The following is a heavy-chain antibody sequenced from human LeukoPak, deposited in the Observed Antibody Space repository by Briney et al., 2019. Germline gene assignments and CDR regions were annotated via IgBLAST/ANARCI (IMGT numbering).Heavy chain of an antibody. J-gene: IGHJ4*02. CDR3: ARAEQQLGFDY. CDR1: GGSISSYY. V-gene: IGHV4-59*01. D-gene: IGHD6-13*01. Sequence: SETLSLTCTVSGGSISSYYWSWIRQPPGKGLEWIGYIYYSGSTNYNPSLKSRVTISVDTSKNQFSLKLSSVTAADTAVYYCARAEQQLGFDYWGQGTLVTVPS. CDR2: IYYSGST.